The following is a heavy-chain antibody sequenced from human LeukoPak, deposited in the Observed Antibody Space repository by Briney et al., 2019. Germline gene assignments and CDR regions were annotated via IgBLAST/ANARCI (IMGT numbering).Heavy chain of an antibody. D-gene: IGHD2-15*01. Sequence: ASVKVSCKTSGYTFTYYVISWVRQAPGQGLEWMGWINAYNGNTNDAQKFQGRVTMTTDTSTSTAYMELRSLRSDDTAVYYCARGDNPYDYWGQGTLVSVSS. CDR3: ARGDNPYDY. CDR1: GYTFTYYV. J-gene: IGHJ4*02. V-gene: IGHV1-18*01. CDR2: INAYNGNT.